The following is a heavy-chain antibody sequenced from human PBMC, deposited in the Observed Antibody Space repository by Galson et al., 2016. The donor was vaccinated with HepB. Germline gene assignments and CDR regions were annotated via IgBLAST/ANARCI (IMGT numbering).Heavy chain of an antibody. D-gene: IGHD6-13*01. V-gene: IGHV3-30*07. J-gene: IGHJ4*02. CDR1: GFSVNTYA. CDR3: AREMHVAAAAAFDF. CDR2: IWHDGSNK. Sequence: SLRLSCAASGFSVNTYAVNLVRQAPGKGLEWVALIWHDGSNKYYADSVKGRFTISRDNPKNTLYLQMNSLKVEDTAVYYCAREMHVAAAAAFDFWGRGTLVTVSS.